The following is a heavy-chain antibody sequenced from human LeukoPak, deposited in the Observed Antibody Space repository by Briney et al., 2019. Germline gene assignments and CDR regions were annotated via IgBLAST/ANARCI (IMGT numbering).Heavy chain of an antibody. V-gene: IGHV3-7*01. D-gene: IGHD3-10*01. CDR3: AREAAGSSADAFDI. CDR1: GFTFSSYW. CDR2: IKQDGSEK. J-gene: IGHJ3*02. Sequence: GGSLRLSCAASGFTFSSYWISWVRQAPGKGLEWVANIKQDGSEKYYVDSVKGRFTISRDNAKNSLYLQMNSLRAEDTAVYYCAREAAGSSADAFDIWGQGTMVTVSS.